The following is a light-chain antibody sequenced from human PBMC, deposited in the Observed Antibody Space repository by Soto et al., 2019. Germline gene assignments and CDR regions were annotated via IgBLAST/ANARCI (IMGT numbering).Light chain of an antibody. CDR1: QSFSSN. V-gene: IGKV3-15*01. CDR2: GAS. J-gene: IGKJ1*01. CDR3: QQYNNWPRT. Sequence: EIVLTQSPGTLSLSPGERATLSCRASQSFSSNLAWYQHKPGQAPRLLIYGASTRATGIPARFSGSGSGTEFTLTISSLQSEDFAVYYCQQYNNWPRTFGQGTKVDI.